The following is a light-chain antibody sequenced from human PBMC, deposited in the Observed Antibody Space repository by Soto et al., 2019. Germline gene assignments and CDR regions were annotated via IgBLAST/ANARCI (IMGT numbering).Light chain of an antibody. CDR1: KLGDKY. V-gene: IGLV3-1*01. CDR2: QDS. J-gene: IGLJ2*01. CDR3: QAWDSSTYVV. Sequence: SYELTQPPSVSVSPGQTASITCSGDKLGDKYVCWYQQKPGQSPVLVIYQDSKRPSGIPERFSGSNSGNTATLTISGTQAMDEADYYCQAWDSSTYVVLGGGTKLTVL.